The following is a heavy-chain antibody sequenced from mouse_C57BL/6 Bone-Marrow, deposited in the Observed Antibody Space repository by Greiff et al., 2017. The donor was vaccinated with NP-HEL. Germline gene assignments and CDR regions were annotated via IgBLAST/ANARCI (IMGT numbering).Heavy chain of an antibody. CDR1: GYTFTSYW. CDR2: IDPSDSYT. J-gene: IGHJ3*01. V-gene: IGHV1-69*01. Sequence: LQQPGAELVMPGASVKLSCKASGYTFTSYWMHWVKQRPGQGLEWIGEIDPSDSYTNYNQKFKGKSTLTVDKSSSTAYMQLSSLTSEDSAVYYCARGMYYYGSSPAWFAYWGQGTLVTVSA. D-gene: IGHD1-1*01. CDR3: ARGMYYYGSSPAWFAY.